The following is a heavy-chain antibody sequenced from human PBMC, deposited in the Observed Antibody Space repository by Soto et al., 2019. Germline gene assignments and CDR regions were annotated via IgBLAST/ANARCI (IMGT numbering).Heavy chain of an antibody. D-gene: IGHD2-8*01. V-gene: IGHV3-49*04. CDR2: IRSKAYGGTT. J-gene: IGHJ4*02. CDR1: GFTFSNYW. CDR3: TAGKLYPSLDFDY. Sequence: PGGSLRLSCAASGFTFSNYWMSWVRQAPGKGLEWVGFIRSKAYGGTTEYAASVKGRFTISRDDSKSIAYLQMNSLKTEDTAVYYCTAGKLYPSLDFDYWGQGTLVTVSS.